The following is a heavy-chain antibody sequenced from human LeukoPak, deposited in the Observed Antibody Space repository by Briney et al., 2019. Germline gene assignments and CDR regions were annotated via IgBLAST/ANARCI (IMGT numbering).Heavy chain of an antibody. Sequence: GASVRVSCKTSGYTFTDYYIHWMRQAPGPGLEWRGWINFNSGGISYAHKFQGRVTLTRDTPARTVFMELNRLTSDDTAVYYCARTSIAARRADFDYWGQGTVVTVSS. CDR1: GYTFTDYY. J-gene: IGHJ4*02. CDR3: ARTSIAARRADFDY. CDR2: INFNSGGI. D-gene: IGHD6-6*01. V-gene: IGHV1-2*02.